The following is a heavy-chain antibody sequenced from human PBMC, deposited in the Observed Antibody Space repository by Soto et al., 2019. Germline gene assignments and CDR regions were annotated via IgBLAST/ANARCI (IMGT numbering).Heavy chain of an antibody. J-gene: IGHJ4*02. CDR3: AHSLIPNWGSRGAFDY. V-gene: IGHV2-5*02. Sequence: QITLKESGPTLVKPTQTLTLTYTFSGFSLSTSGVGVGWIRLPPGKALEWLALIYWDDDKRYSPSLKSRLTITKDTSKNQVVLTMTNMDPVDTATYYCAHSLIPNWGSRGAFDYWGQGTLVTVSS. CDR1: GFSLSTSGVG. D-gene: IGHD7-27*01. CDR2: IYWDDDK.